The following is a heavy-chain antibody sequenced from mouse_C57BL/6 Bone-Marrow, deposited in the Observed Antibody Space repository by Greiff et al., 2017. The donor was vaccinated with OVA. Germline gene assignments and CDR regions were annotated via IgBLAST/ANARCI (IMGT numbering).Heavy chain of an antibody. CDR3: ARLFYYDYYYFDY. J-gene: IGHJ2*01. V-gene: IGHV3-8*01. CDR2: ISYSGST. Sequence: DVKLQESGPGLAKPSQTLSLTCSVTGYSITSDYWNWIRKFPGNKLEYMGYISYSGSTYYNPPLKSRISITRDTSKNQYYLQLNSVTTEDTATYYCARLFYYDYYYFDYWGQGTTLTVSS. CDR1: GYSITSDY. D-gene: IGHD2-4*01.